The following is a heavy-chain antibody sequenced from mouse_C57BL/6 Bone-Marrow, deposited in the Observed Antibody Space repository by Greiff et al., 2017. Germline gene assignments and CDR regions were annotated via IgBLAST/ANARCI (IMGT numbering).Heavy chain of an antibody. CDR3: ARRNWDAFFDY. J-gene: IGHJ2*01. D-gene: IGHD4-1*01. Sequence: QVQLQQPGAELVKPGASVKLSCKASGYTFTSYWMHWVKQRPGRGLEWIGRIDPNSGGTTYNEKFKSKATLTVDKPSSTAYMQLSSLTSEDSAVYYCARRNWDAFFDYWGQGTTLTVSS. CDR2: IDPNSGGT. V-gene: IGHV1-72*01. CDR1: GYTFTSYW.